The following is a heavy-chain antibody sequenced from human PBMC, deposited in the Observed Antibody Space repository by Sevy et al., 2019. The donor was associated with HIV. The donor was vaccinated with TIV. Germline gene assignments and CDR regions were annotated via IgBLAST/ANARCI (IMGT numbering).Heavy chain of an antibody. J-gene: IGHJ4*02. D-gene: IGHD2-2*02. V-gene: IGHV1-2*06. Sequence: ASLKVSCKASGYTFTGYYMHWVRQAPGQGLEWMGRINPNSGGTNYAQKFQGRVTMTRDTSISTAYMELSRLRSDDTAVYYCARLGPPGYCSSTSCYIGYFDYWGQGTLVTVSS. CDR1: GYTFTGYY. CDR3: ARLGPPGYCSSTSCYIGYFDY. CDR2: INPNSGGT.